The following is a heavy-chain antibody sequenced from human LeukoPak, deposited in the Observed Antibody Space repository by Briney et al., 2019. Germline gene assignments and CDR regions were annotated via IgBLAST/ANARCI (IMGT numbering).Heavy chain of an antibody. V-gene: IGHV3-15*01. D-gene: IGHD6-19*01. Sequence: GGSLRLSCIASGFTFSNAWMNWVRQAPGKGLEWVGGIKSKTDGGTIDYAAPVKGRLSISREDSKNTLYLDMNSLKTEDTAVYYCTTQWLGGPLEENFDYWGQGTLVTVSS. J-gene: IGHJ4*02. CDR3: TTQWLGGPLEENFDY. CDR1: GFTFSNAW. CDR2: IKSKTDGGTI.